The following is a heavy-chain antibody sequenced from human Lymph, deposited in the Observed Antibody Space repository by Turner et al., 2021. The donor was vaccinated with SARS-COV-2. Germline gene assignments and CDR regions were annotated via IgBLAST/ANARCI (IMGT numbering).Heavy chain of an antibody. CDR2: ISLIFGIA. D-gene: IGHD7-27*01. CDR1: GGSFSSYA. V-gene: IGHV1-69*01. CDR3: ARERGSISGAVRGMDV. J-gene: IGHJ6*02. Sequence: QVQLVQSGAEVTQPGSSVKVSCMASGGSFSSYAINWVRQAPGPGLEWMGGISLIFGIANYAQKYQGRVTITANESTTTAYMELSSLISEDTAVYYCARERGSISGAVRGMDVWGQGTTVTVSS.